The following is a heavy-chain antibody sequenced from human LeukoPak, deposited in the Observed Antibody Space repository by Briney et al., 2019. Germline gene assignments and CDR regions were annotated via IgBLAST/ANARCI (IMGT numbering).Heavy chain of an antibody. CDR1: GFTVSTYD. CDR3: AKPLYNSGWYGGGDS. D-gene: IGHD6-19*01. V-gene: IGHV3-23*01. CDR2: FSGSDGSA. J-gene: IGHJ5*02. Sequence: GSLRLSCAASGFTVSTYDMSWVRQAPGKGPEWVSGFSGSDGSAYYSDSVKGRFTISRDNSKNTLDRQMNSLRADDTAIYYCAKPLYNSGWYGGGDSWGQGTLVTVSS.